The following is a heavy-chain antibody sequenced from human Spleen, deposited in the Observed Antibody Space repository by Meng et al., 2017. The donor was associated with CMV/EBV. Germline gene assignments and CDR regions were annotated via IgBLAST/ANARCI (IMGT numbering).Heavy chain of an antibody. CDR3: ARILKGAWLPIDY. V-gene: IGHV3-11*04. D-gene: IGHD3-22*01. J-gene: IGHJ4*02. CDR1: GFSVRDYY. Sequence: GESLKISCAASGFSVRDYYISWIRQAPGQGLEWLSYINSSGRTIFYADSVRGRFTISRDNAKNSLYLQMNSLRAEDTAVYYCARILKGAWLPIDYWGQGTLVTVSS. CDR2: INSSGRTI.